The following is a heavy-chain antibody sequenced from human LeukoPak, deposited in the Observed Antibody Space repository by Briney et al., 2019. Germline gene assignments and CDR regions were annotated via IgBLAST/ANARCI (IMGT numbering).Heavy chain of an antibody. J-gene: IGHJ5*02. V-gene: IGHV4-4*09. CDR2: IYTSGST. D-gene: IGHD3-10*01. Sequence: SETLSLTCTVSGGSISSYYWSWIRQPPGKGLEWIGYIYTSGSTNYNPSLKSRVTISVDTSKNQFSLKLSSVTAADTAVYFCARAYGSGIGYWFDPWGQGTLVTVSS. CDR3: ARAYGSGIGYWFDP. CDR1: GGSISSYY.